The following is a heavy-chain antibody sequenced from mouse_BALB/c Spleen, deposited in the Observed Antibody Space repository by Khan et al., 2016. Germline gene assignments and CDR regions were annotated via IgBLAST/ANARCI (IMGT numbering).Heavy chain of an antibody. V-gene: IGHV1S29*02. J-gene: IGHJ4*01. Sequence: VQLQQSGPELVKFGASVKISCKASGYTFTNYNMNWVKQSHGKSLEWIGYIYPYTGGTGYNQKFKSKATLTVDDSSSTAYMELRSLASEDSAVXYCERNSHVRYDEGDAMDYWGQGTSVTVSS. CDR1: GYTFTNYN. D-gene: IGHD2-14*01. CDR3: ERNSHVRYDEGDAMDY. CDR2: IYPYTGGT.